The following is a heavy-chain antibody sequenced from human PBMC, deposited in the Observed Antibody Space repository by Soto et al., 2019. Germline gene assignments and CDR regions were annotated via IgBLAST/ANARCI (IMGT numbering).Heavy chain of an antibody. CDR1: GVSFSGYY. V-gene: IGHV4-34*01. J-gene: IGHJ6*03. D-gene: IGHD1-1*01. Sequence: PSETLSLTCAVYGVSFSGYYWSWIRQPPGKGLEWIGEINHSGSTNYNPSLKSRVTISVDTSKNQFSLKLSSVTAADTAVYYCARAYGRWNPYMDVRGKGTTVTVS. CDR2: INHSGST. CDR3: ARAYGRWNPYMDV.